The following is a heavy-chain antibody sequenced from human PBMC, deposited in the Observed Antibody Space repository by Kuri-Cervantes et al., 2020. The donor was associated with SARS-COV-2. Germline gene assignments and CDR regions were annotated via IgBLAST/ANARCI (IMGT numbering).Heavy chain of an antibody. D-gene: IGHD3-10*01. CDR3: AREDSGTNDAFDF. V-gene: IGHV3-48*01. Sequence: GGSLRLSCAASGFTFSSYSMNWVRQAPGKGLEWVSYISSSSSTIYYADSVKGRFTISGDNAKNSLYLQMNSLRAEDTAVYYCAREDSGTNDAFDFWGQGATVTVSS. CDR1: GFTFSSYS. CDR2: ISSSSSTI. J-gene: IGHJ3*01.